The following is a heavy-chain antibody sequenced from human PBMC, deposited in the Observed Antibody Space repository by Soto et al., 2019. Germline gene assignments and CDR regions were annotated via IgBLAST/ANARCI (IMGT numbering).Heavy chain of an antibody. Sequence: SETLSLTCSASGLSINSDYWSWLRQPPGKGLEWIGHIYNGGITKYNPSLTSRVIISVDMSKSQVSLKLASVTAADTAVYYCAQSTGWPGFDFWGQXVLVTVS. CDR3: AQSTGWPGFDF. CDR2: IYNGGIT. D-gene: IGHD2-2*01. J-gene: IGHJ4*02. CDR1: GLSINSDY. V-gene: IGHV4-59*13.